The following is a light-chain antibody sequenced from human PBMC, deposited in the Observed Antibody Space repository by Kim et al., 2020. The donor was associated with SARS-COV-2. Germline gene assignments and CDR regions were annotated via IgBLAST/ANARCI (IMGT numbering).Light chain of an antibody. CDR2: DGS. Sequence: LSPGERATLSCRASQSVSSCFAGYHQKPGHEARRLLYDGSTRATTILASCSGSGSGAAFTIITISREPEDVAVYYCRQRNSRPPYTFGQGTKLEI. V-gene: IGKV3-11*01. J-gene: IGKJ2*01. CDR1: QSVSSC. CDR3: RQRNSRPPYT.